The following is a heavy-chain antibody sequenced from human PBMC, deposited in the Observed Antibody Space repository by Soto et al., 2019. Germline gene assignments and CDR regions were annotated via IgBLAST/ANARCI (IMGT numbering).Heavy chain of an antibody. V-gene: IGHV3-23*01. D-gene: IGHD1-26*01. CDR3: AKNQGVELVPLATVDCFDP. J-gene: IGHJ5*02. CDR2: ISGSGFKK. Sequence: PGXSLRLSCAASGSLLAHLVMSWARQHTGKGLEWISSISGSGFKKYYADSVKGRFTISRDNSKSTVYLELNNLSAEDTAVYHCAKNQGVELVPLATVDCFDPWGQGSVVTFSS. CDR1: GSLLAHLV.